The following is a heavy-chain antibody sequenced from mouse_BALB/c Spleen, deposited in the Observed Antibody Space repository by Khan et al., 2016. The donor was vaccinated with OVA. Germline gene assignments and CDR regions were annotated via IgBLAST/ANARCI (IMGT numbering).Heavy chain of an antibody. CDR1: GDSITSGF. J-gene: IGHJ4*01. Sequence: VQLKESGPSLVKPSQTLSLTCSVTGDSITSGFWNWIRKFPGNKFEYLGYITYSGNIYYNPSLKSRISITRDTSKSQYYLQLNSVTTEDTATDYCERSYGSWAMDYWGQGTSVTVSS. V-gene: IGHV3-8*02. D-gene: IGHD1-1*01. CDR3: ERSYGSWAMDY. CDR2: ITYSGNI.